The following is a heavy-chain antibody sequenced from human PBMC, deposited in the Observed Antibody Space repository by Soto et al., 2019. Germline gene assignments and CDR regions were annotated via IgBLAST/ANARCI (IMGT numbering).Heavy chain of an antibody. CDR3: GKNGGIAAAVVLAYV. J-gene: IGHJ6*02. CDR2: ISGSGGST. D-gene: IGHD6-13*01. Sequence: GGSLRLSCAASGFTFGSSAMSWVRQAPGKGLEWVSAISGSGGSTYYADSVKGRFTISRDNSKNTLYLQMNSLRAEDTAVYYCGKNGGIAAAVVLAYVWGQGTTVTVSS. CDR1: GFTFGSSA. V-gene: IGHV3-23*01.